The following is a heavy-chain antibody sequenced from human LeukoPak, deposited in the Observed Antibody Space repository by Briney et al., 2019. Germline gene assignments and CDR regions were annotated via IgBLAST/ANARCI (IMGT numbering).Heavy chain of an antibody. V-gene: IGHV3-30*18. J-gene: IGHJ4*02. CDR3: AKGPPGFDY. D-gene: IGHD1-14*01. Sequence: PGRSLRLSCAASGFTFSSYGMHWVRQAPGKGLEWVAVISYDGSNKYYADSVKGRFTISRDNSKNTLYLQMNSLRAEDTAVYYCAKGPPGFDYWGQGTLVTASS. CDR1: GFTFSSYG. CDR2: ISYDGSNK.